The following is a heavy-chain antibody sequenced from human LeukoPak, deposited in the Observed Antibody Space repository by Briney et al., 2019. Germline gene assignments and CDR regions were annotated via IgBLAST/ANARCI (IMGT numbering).Heavy chain of an antibody. CDR1: GYTFTIYY. Sequence: ASVKVSCKASGYTFTIYYMHWVRQAPGQGLEWMGIINPSGGSTNYAQKFQGRVTMTRDTSTSTVYMELSSLRSEDTAVYYCAGDIPYSSGWAYYYYYGMDVWGQGTTVTVSS. J-gene: IGHJ6*02. CDR3: AGDIPYSSGWAYYYYYGMDV. CDR2: INPSGGST. D-gene: IGHD6-19*01. V-gene: IGHV1-46*01.